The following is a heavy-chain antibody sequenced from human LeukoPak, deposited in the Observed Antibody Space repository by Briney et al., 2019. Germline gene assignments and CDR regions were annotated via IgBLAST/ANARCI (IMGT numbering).Heavy chain of an antibody. V-gene: IGHV7-4-1*02. CDR2: INTNTGNP. CDR1: GYTFTSYA. CDR3: ARSPWWSIPTDYYYYYYMDV. Sequence: GASVKVSCKASGYTFTSYAMNWVRQAPGQGLEWMGWINTNTGNPTYAQGFTGRFVFSLDTSVSTAYLQISSLKAEDTAVYYCARSPWWSIPTDYYYYYYMDVWGKGTTVTVSS. D-gene: IGHD2-8*02. J-gene: IGHJ6*03.